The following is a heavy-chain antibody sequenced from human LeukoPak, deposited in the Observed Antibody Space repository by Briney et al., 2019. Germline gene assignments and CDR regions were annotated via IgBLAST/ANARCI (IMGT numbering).Heavy chain of an antibody. V-gene: IGHV4-59*12. D-gene: IGHD1-26*01. CDR3: ARALSGGGHAFDI. CDR2: IYYSGST. J-gene: IGHJ3*02. Sequence: SETLSLTCTVSGGSISSYYWSWIRQPPGKGLEWIGSIYYSGSTYYNPSLKSRATISLDTSKNQFSLKLSSVTAADTAVYYCARALSGGGHAFDIWGQGTMVTVSS. CDR1: GGSISSYY.